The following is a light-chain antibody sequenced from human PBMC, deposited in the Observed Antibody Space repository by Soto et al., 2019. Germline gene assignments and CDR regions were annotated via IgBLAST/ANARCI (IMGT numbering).Light chain of an antibody. Sequence: QSALTQPPSASGSPGQSVTVSCTGSSSDVGAYNYVSWYQQHPGKAPKLIIYEVNKRPSGVPDRFSGSKSGNTASLTVSGLRAEDEADYYCSSFGSSKVFGGGTKVTVL. J-gene: IGLJ2*01. CDR3: SSFGSSKV. CDR2: EVN. CDR1: SSDVGAYNY. V-gene: IGLV2-8*01.